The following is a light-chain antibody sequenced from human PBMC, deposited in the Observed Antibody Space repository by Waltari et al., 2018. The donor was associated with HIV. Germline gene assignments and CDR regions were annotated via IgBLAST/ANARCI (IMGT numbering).Light chain of an antibody. CDR1: SLRSYY. J-gene: IGLJ2*01. CDR3: NSRDSSGNHVL. Sequence: SSELTQDPAVSVALGQPVRITCQGNSLRSYYVSLYQEKPGLAPILVIYDNNNRPSGIPDRFSGSSSGDTASLTITGAQAEDEADYYCNSRDSSGNHVLFGGGTKLTVL. CDR2: DNN. V-gene: IGLV3-19*01.